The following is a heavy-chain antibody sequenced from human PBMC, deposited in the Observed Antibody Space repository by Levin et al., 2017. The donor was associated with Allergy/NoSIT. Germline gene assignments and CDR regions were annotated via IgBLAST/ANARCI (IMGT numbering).Heavy chain of an antibody. CDR3: AKGRLSGTEGEDFDY. Sequence: PGGSLRLSCGASGFTFSSHGMHWVRQAPGKGLEWVSGTSYDGSRKDYADSVKGRVTISRDNSKNTLYLQMNSLRVEDTAVYYCAKGRLSGTEGEDFDYWGQGTLVTVSS. CDR2: TSYDGSRK. CDR1: GFTFSSHG. J-gene: IGHJ4*02. D-gene: IGHD1-20*01. V-gene: IGHV3-30*18.